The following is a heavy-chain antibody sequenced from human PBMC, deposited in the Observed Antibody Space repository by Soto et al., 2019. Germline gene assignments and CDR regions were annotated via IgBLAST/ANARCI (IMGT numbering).Heavy chain of an antibody. CDR1: GFTFSSYS. CDR3: ARRYCTNGVCPFDC. J-gene: IGHJ4*02. D-gene: IGHD2-8*01. V-gene: IGHV3-21*01. Sequence: EVQLVESGGGLVKPGGSLRLSCAASGFTFSSYSMNWVRQAPGKGLEWVSSSSSSGRSIYYADSVRGRFTISRDNAKNSLDLQMNSLRAEDTAVYYCARRYCTNGVCPFDCWGQGTLVTVSS. CDR2: SSSSGRSI.